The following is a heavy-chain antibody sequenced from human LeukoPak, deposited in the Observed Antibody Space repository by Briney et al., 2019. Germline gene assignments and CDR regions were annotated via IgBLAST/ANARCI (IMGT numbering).Heavy chain of an antibody. Sequence: SETLSLTCTVSGGSLSGSYWSWIRQPPGKGLEWIGYIYTSGSTNYNPSLKSRVTMSIDTSKNQFSLKLSSVTAADTAFYYCARREGRFDWWGQGTLVTVSS. J-gene: IGHJ4*02. CDR2: IYTSGST. D-gene: IGHD2-15*01. CDR1: GGSLSGSY. V-gene: IGHV4-4*09. CDR3: ARREGRFDW.